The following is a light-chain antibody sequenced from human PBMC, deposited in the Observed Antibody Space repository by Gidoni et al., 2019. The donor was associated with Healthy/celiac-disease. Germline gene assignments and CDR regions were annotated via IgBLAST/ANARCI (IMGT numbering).Light chain of an antibody. V-gene: IGKV1-39*01. CDR1: QSISSY. CDR2: AAS. CDR3: QQSYSTLMYT. J-gene: IGKJ2*01. Sequence: DIQMTQSPSSLPASVGDRVTITCRASQSISSYLNWYQQKPGKAPKLLIYAASSLQSGVPSRFSGSGSGTDFTLTISSLQPEDFATYYCQQSYSTLMYTFGQXTKLEIK.